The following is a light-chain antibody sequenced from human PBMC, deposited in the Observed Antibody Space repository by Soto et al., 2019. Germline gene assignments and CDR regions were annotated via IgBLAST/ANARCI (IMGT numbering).Light chain of an antibody. J-gene: IGLJ2*01. CDR2: LSSDGSH. CDR1: SGHSSYA. CDR3: QTWDTGARVV. V-gene: IGLV4-69*01. Sequence: QPVLTQSPSASASLGALVKLTCTLSSGHSSYAIAWHQQQPEKGPRYLMKLSSDGSHSKGDGIPDRFSGSSSGAERYLTISSVHSEDEADYYCQTWDTGARVVFGGGTKLTVL.